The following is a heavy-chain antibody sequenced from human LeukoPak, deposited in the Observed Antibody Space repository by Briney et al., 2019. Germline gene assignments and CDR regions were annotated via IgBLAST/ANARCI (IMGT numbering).Heavy chain of an antibody. CDR1: GYSISSGYY. CDR3: ARGYGQRWLQFSYYYYMDV. CDR2: IYRSGST. Sequence: SETLSLTCTVSGYSISSGYYWVWIRQPPGKGLEWIGSIYRSGSTNYNPSLKSRVTISVDTSKNQFSLKLSSVTAADTAVYYCARGYGQRWLQFSYYYYMDVWGKGTTVTISS. D-gene: IGHD5-24*01. J-gene: IGHJ6*03. V-gene: IGHV4-38-2*02.